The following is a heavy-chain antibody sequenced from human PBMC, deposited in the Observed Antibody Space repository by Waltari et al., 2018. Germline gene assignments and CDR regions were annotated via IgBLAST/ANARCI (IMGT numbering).Heavy chain of an antibody. CDR1: GGSFSTYA. CDR3: ARGGLYGQQLLESAFEI. V-gene: IGHV1-69*05. Sequence: QVQLVQSGAELKKPGSSVKVSCKASGGSFSTYAITWVRQAPGQGHEWMGEIIPMFGTANYAQKIQDRVTISTDESMTTAYMELSSLTSEDTAVYYCARGGLYGQQLLESAFEIWGQGTKVTVSS. J-gene: IGHJ3*02. CDR2: IIPMFGTA. D-gene: IGHD6-13*01.